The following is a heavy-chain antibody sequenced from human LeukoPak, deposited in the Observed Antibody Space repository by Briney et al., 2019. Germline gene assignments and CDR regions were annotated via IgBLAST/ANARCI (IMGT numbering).Heavy chain of an antibody. D-gene: IGHD3-22*01. J-gene: IGHJ4*02. V-gene: IGHV4-34*01. CDR3: ARVNYDSSGYYYDYFDY. Sequence: SETLSLTCAVYGGSFSGYYWSWIRQPPGKGLEWIGEINHSGSTNYNPSLKSRVTVSVDTSKNQFSLKLSSVTAADTAVYYCARVNYDSSGYYYDYFDYWGQGTLVTVSS. CDR2: INHSGST. CDR1: GGSFSGYY.